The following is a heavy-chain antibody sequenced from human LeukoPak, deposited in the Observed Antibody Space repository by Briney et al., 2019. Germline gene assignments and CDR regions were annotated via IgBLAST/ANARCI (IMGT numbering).Heavy chain of an antibody. CDR1: GFTFSTYG. CDR3: AKAGYCSSTSCSPNYFYYYMDV. CDR2: IWYEGSNQ. Sequence: GRSLRLSCAASGFTFSTYGMHWVRQAPGKGLEWVALIWYEGSNQYYADSVKGRSTISRDNSQNTLYLQMNSLRAEDTAVYYCAKAGYCSSTSCSPNYFYYYMDVWGKGTTVTVSS. V-gene: IGHV3-33*06. J-gene: IGHJ6*03. D-gene: IGHD2-2*01.